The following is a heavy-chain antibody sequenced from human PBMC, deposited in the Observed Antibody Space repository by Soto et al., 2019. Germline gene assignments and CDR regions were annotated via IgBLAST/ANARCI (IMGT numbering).Heavy chain of an antibody. Sequence: QVQLVESGGGVVQPGRSLRLSCAASGFTFSSYAMHWVRQAPGKGLEWVAVISYDGSNKYYADSVKGRFTISRDNSKNTLYLQMNSLRAEDTAVYYCARDTALYRYGSVDYWGQGTLVTVSS. V-gene: IGHV3-30-3*01. J-gene: IGHJ4*02. CDR1: GFTFSSYA. CDR3: ARDTALYRYGSVDY. D-gene: IGHD5-18*01. CDR2: ISYDGSNK.